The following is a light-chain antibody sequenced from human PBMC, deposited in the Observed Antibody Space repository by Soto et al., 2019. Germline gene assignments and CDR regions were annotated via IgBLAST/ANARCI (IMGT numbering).Light chain of an antibody. CDR1: QSGSSSY. CDR2: GAS. CDR3: QQYGRSPLT. Sequence: EIVLTQSPGTLSLSPGERATLSCRASQSGSSSYLAWYQQKPGQAPRLLIYGASSRATGIPDRFSGSGSGTDFTLTISRLEPEDFAVYYCQQYGRSPLTFGGGTKVEI. V-gene: IGKV3-20*01. J-gene: IGKJ4*01.